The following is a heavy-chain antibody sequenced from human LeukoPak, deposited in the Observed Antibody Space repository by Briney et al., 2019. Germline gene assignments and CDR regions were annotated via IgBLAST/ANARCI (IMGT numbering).Heavy chain of an antibody. Sequence: SETLSLTCTVSGGSISSYYWSWIRQPPGKGLEWIGYIYYSGSTNYNPSLKSRVTISVDTSKNQFSLKLSSVTAADTAVYYCARSPYYYDSSGNYYYYGMDVWGQGTTVTVSS. CDR1: GGSISSYY. D-gene: IGHD3-22*01. CDR2: IYYSGST. J-gene: IGHJ6*02. CDR3: ARSPYYYDSSGNYYYYGMDV. V-gene: IGHV4-59*01.